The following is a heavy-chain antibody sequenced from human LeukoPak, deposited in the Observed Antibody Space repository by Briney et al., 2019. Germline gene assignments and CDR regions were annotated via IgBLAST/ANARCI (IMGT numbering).Heavy chain of an antibody. CDR2: IRYDGSNK. D-gene: IGHD1-14*01. CDR1: GFTFSSYG. Sequence: GGSLRLSCAASGFTFSSYGMHWVRQAPGKGLEWVAFIRYDGSNKYYADSVKGRFTISRDNSKNTLYLQMNSLRAEDTAVYYCAKDTTPPRAGFDPWGQGTLVTVSS. CDR3: AKDTTPPRAGFDP. J-gene: IGHJ5*02. V-gene: IGHV3-30*02.